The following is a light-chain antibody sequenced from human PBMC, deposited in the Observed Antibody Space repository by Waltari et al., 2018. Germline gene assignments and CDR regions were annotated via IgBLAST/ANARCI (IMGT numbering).Light chain of an antibody. CDR2: GAS. J-gene: IGKJ2*01. Sequence: DIQMTQSPSSLSASVGDRVTITCRASERINTDLNWYQQKSGKAPNVLIYGASTLESGVPSRFSGSGSGTVFTLTISSLQSEDSASYYCQQSQSMPYTFGQGTKVEI. CDR1: ERINTD. V-gene: IGKV1-39*01. CDR3: QQSQSMPYT.